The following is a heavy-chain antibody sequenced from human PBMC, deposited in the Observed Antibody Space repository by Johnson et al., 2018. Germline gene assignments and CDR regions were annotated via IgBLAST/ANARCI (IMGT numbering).Heavy chain of an antibody. CDR2: ISGSGGST. CDR1: GFTFSSYA. D-gene: IGHD3-22*01. CDR3: ARDYYDSSGHDALDI. J-gene: IGHJ3*02. V-gene: IGHV3-23*04. Sequence: EVQLVESGGGLVQXGRSXRLXCAASGFTFSSYAMSWVRQAPGKGLEWVSAISGSGGSTYYADSVKGRFTISRDNSKNTLYLQMNSLRAEDTAVYYCARDYYDSSGHDALDIWGQGTMVTVSS.